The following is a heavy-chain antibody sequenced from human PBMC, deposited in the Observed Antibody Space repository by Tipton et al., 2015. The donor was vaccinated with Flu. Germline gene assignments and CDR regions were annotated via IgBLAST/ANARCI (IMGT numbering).Heavy chain of an antibody. CDR3: ARGLGGGSVTALDDVFDI. CDR2: VSFDGRNQ. CDR1: GFTFSSYA. V-gene: IGHV3-30*04. Sequence: SLRLSCAASGFTFSSYAMHWVRQAPGKGLVWVAVVSFDGRNQYYADSVKGRFTTSRDNSKSTLYLQMNSLRAEDTAVYSCARGLGGGSVTALDDVFDIWGHGTLVTVSS. J-gene: IGHJ3*02. D-gene: IGHD3-10*01.